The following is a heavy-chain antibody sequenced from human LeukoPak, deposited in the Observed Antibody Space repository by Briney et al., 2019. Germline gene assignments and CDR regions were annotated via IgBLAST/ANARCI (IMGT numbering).Heavy chain of an antibody. Sequence: ASVKVSCKASGYTFTSYAMHWVRQAPGQRLEWMGWINAGNGNTKYSQKFQGRVTITRDTSASTAYMELSSLRSEDTAVYHCARDRWGRSILSYWGQGTLVTVSS. J-gene: IGHJ4*02. CDR1: GYTFTSYA. CDR2: INAGNGNT. CDR3: ARDRWGRSILSY. V-gene: IGHV1-3*01. D-gene: IGHD3-9*01.